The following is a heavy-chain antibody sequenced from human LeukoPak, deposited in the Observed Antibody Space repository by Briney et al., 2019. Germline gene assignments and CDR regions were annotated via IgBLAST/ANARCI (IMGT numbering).Heavy chain of an antibody. V-gene: IGHV4-39*01. D-gene: IGHD4-11*01. J-gene: IGHJ4*02. CDR3: ARAPTTVTTLAVYDY. CDR2: IYYSGDT. Sequence: SETLSLTCTVSGGSVSDINYFWGWIRQPPGKGLEWIGSIYYSGDTYYNPSLKSRVTISVDTSKNQFSLKLSSVTAADTAVYYCARAPTTVTTLAVYDYWGQGTLVTVSS. CDR1: GGSVSDINYF.